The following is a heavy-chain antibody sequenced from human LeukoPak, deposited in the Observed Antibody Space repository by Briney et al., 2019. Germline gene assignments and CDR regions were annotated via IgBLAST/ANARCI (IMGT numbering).Heavy chain of an antibody. J-gene: IGHJ4*02. V-gene: IGHV4-59*01. CDR2: IYYSGST. Sequence: KPSETLSLTCTVSGGSISSYYWSWIRQPPGKGLEWIGYIYYSGSTNYNPSLKSRVTISVDTSKNQFSLKLSSVTAADTAVYYCARLGGPAATLDYWGQGTLVTVSS. D-gene: IGHD6-25*01. CDR3: ARLGGPAATLDY. CDR1: GGSISSYY.